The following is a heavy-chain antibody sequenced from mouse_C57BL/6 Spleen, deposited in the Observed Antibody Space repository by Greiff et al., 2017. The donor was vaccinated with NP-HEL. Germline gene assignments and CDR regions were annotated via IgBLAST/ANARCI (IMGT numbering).Heavy chain of an antibody. D-gene: IGHD2-4*01. CDR3: ARHESRGYDYDGFAY. CDR2: FYPGSGSI. CDR1: GYTFTEYT. J-gene: IGHJ3*01. Sequence: VQGVESGAELVKPGASVKLSCKASGYTFTEYTIHWVKQRSGQGLEWIGWFYPGSGSIKYNEKFKDKATLTADKSSSTVYMELSRLTSEDSAVYFCARHESRGYDYDGFAYWGQGTLVTVSA. V-gene: IGHV1-62-2*01.